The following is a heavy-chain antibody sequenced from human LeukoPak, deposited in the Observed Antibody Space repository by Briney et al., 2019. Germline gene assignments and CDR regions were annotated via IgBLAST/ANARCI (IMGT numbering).Heavy chain of an antibody. Sequence: PSETLSLTCTVSGGSISSYYWSWIRQPPGKGLEWIGYTYYSGSTNYNPSPKSRVTISVDTSKNQFSLKVRSVTAADTAVYYCARSSSGSPFDYWGQGTLVTVSS. D-gene: IGHD1-26*01. J-gene: IGHJ4*02. CDR2: TYYSGST. V-gene: IGHV4-59*01. CDR3: ARSSSGSPFDY. CDR1: GGSISSYY.